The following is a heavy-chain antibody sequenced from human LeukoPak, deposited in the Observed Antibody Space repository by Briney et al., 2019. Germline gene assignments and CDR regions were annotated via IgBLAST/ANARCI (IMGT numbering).Heavy chain of an antibody. Sequence: SETLSLTCTVSGGSISSSSYYWGWIRQPPGKGLEWIGSIYHSGSTYYNPSLKSRVTISVDTSKNQFSLKLSSVTAADTAVYYCASSRDVIYYWGQGTLVTVSS. CDR1: GGSISSSSYY. CDR2: IYHSGST. CDR3: ASSRDVIYY. V-gene: IGHV4-39*07. D-gene: IGHD5-24*01. J-gene: IGHJ4*02.